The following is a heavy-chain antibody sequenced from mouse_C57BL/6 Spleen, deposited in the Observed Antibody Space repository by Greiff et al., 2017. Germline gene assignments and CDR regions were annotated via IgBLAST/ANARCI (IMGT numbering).Heavy chain of an antibody. V-gene: IGHV5-4*01. CDR1: GFTFSSYA. J-gene: IGHJ2*01. CDR3: ARDRTYYGSSLWDY. CDR2: ISDGGSYT. D-gene: IGHD1-1*01. Sequence: EVKLMESGGGLVKPGGSLKLSCAASGFTFSSYAMSWVRQTPEKRLEWVATISDGGSYTYYPDNVKGRFTISRDNAKNNLYLQMSHLKSEDTAMYYCARDRTYYGSSLWDYWGQGTTLTVSS.